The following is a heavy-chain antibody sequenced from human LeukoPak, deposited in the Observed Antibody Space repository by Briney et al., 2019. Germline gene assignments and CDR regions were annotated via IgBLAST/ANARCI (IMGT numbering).Heavy chain of an antibody. CDR3: ASRPPGSTWYGVFDY. V-gene: IGHV4-39*07. Sequence: PSETLSLTCTVSGGSINSHSYYWGWIRQPPGKGLEWIGSVYYDGSSYSNPSLKTRVGVFVDTSRDQFSLHLSSVTAADTALYFCASRPPGSTWYGVFDYWSQGMLVTVSS. D-gene: IGHD6-13*01. J-gene: IGHJ4*02. CDR2: VYYDGSS. CDR1: GGSINSHSYY.